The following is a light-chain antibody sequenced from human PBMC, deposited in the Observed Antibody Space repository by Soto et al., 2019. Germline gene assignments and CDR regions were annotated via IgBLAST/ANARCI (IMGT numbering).Light chain of an antibody. J-gene: IGKJ1*01. Sequence: DIQMTQSPTFLSASVGDIVTITCRASQNIRTYLTWYQQKPGKAPTVLIYAASTLQRGVPSRFSGSTTGTDFTLTITGLQPEDSATYSCQQTLSVPRTFGLGTKVEIK. CDR1: QNIRTY. CDR3: QQTLSVPRT. CDR2: AAS. V-gene: IGKV1-39*01.